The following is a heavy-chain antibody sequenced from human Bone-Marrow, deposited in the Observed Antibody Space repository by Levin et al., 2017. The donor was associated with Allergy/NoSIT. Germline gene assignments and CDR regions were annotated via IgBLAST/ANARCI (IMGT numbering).Heavy chain of an antibody. V-gene: IGHV3-72*01. Sequence: GGSLRLSCEASGFIFSDQFMDWVRQAPGKGLEWVGRGRNKANSYTTEYAASVRGRFTISRDESKNSVDLQMNSLKVEDTAMYFCATGYWDGVRGYSGAYWGQGTLVTVSS. CDR1: GFIFSDQF. CDR3: ATGYWDGVRGYSGAY. J-gene: IGHJ4*02. CDR2: GRNKANSYTT. D-gene: IGHD2-15*01.